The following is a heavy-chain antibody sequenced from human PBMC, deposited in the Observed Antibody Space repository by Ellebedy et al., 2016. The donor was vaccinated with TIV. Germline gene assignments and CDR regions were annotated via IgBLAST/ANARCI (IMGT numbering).Heavy chain of an antibody. Sequence: MPSETLSLTCAFYGGSFRGYYGSWIRQSPGKGLQWSGESTHGGVTIYNPSIKSRVTISVDSSKNQISLRLSSVTAADTAVYYCARVYDSTGYPYDAFDIWGQGTMVTVSS. CDR1: GGSFRGYY. CDR3: ARVYDSTGYPYDAFDI. V-gene: IGHV4-34*01. D-gene: IGHD3-22*01. J-gene: IGHJ3*02. CDR2: STHGGVT.